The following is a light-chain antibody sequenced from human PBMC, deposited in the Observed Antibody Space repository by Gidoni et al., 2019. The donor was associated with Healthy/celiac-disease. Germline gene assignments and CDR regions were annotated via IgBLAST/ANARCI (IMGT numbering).Light chain of an antibody. CDR2: DAS. CDR3: QQSYSTPYT. J-gene: IGKJ2*01. V-gene: IGKV1-39*01. Sequence: IQMTQSPSSLSASVGDRVTITCRASQSISSYLNWYQQKPGKAPKLLIYDASSLQSGVPPRFSGSGSGTDFTLTISSLQPEDFATYYCQQSYSTPYTFGQXTKLEIK. CDR1: QSISSY.